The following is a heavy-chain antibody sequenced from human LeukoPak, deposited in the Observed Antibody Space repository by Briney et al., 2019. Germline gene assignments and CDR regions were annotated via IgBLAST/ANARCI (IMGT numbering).Heavy chain of an antibody. CDR3: ARDRYYYDSSGYYYLSI. V-gene: IGHV4-4*07. CDR2: IYTSGST. D-gene: IGHD3-22*01. Sequence: SETLSLTCTVSGGSISSYYWSWIRQPAGKGLEWIGRIYTSGSTNYNPSLKSRVTMSVDTSKNQFSLKLSSVTPAATAVYYCARDRYYYDSSGYYYLSIWGQGTLVTVPS. CDR1: GGSISSYY. J-gene: IGHJ4*02.